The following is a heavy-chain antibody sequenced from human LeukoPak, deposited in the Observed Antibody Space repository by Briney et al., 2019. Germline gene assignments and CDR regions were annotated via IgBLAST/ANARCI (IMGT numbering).Heavy chain of an antibody. J-gene: IGHJ6*04. Sequence: KPSETLSLTCTVSGGSVSSGSYYWSWIRQPPGKGREWIGYIYYSGSTNYNPSLKSRATISVDTSNNQFSLKLSSVTAADTAVYYCARDSDCSGGSCYSDGYYYYYGMDVWGKGTTVTVSS. CDR3: ARDSDCSGGSCYSDGYYYYYGMDV. CDR2: IYYSGST. D-gene: IGHD2-15*01. V-gene: IGHV4-61*01. CDR1: GGSVSSGSYY.